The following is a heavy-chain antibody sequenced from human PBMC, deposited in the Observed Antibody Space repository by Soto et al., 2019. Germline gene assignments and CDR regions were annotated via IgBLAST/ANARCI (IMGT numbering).Heavy chain of an antibody. CDR2: IYYSGST. V-gene: IGHV4-59*01. J-gene: IGHJ6*03. CDR3: ARVTHYYYYMDV. CDR1: GGSISSYY. Sequence: SETLSLTCTVSGGSISSYYWSWIRQPPGKGLEWIGYIYYSGSTNYNPSLKSRVTISVDTSKNQFSLKLSSVTAADTAVYYCARVTHYYYYMDVWGKGTTVTVSS.